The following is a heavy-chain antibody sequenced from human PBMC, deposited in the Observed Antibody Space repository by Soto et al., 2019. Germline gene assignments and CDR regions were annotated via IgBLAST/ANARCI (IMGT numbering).Heavy chain of an antibody. CDR3: ARDYLTGDPREAFDS. CDR1: GCNFGAFS. Sequence: EVQLVESGGGLVKPGASLRLSCTASGCNFGAFSLSWVRQAPGKGLEWVSSIDPTSTEIHYADSVEGRFSVYRDSTKNSLYLQMISLRFEDTGVYYCARDYLTGDPREAFDSWGQGTLVTVSS. CDR2: IDPTSTEI. V-gene: IGHV3-21*01. D-gene: IGHD7-27*01. J-gene: IGHJ4*02.